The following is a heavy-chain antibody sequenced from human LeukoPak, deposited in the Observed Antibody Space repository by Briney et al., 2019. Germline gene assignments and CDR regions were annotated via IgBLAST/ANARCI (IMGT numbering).Heavy chain of an antibody. D-gene: IGHD3-10*01. CDR2: IYYSGST. J-gene: IGHJ5*02. Sequence: PSETLSLTCSVSGGSISSTSYYWGWLRQSPGKGLEWIANIYYSGSTYYNPSLKSRVTISIDTSKNRFSLKLNSVTAADTAVYYCARAKFGKINWFDPWGQGTLVTVSS. CDR1: GGSISSTSYY. V-gene: IGHV4-39*07. CDR3: ARAKFGKINWFDP.